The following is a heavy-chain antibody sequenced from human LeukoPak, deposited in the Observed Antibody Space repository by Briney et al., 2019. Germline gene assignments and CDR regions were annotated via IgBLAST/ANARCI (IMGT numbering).Heavy chain of an antibody. CDR1: GGSISSGSYY. D-gene: IGHD6-13*01. V-gene: IGHV4-61*02. J-gene: IGHJ2*01. CDR2: IETSGNT. CDR3: ARVSSSWYQDWYFDL. Sequence: SQTLSLTCTVSGGSISSGSYYWSWIRQPAGKGLEWIGRIETSGNTNYKPSLKSRVTMSVDTSKNQFSLKLSSVTAADTAVYYCARVSSSWYQDWYFDLWGRGTLVTVSS.